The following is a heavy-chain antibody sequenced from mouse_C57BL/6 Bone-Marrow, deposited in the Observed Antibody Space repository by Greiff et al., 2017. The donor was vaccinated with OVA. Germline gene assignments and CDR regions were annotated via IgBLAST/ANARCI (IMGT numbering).Heavy chain of an antibody. CDR3: ARGGYYDCDGGAWFAY. CDR2: INSNNGGT. Sequence: VQLQQSGPELAKPGASVKIPCKASGYTFTDYNMDWVKQSHGKSLEWIGDINSNNGGTIYNQKFKGKATLTVDKSSSTAYMELRSLTSEDTAVYYDARGGYYDCDGGAWFAYWGQGTLVTVSA. J-gene: IGHJ3*01. D-gene: IGHD2-4*01. CDR1: GYTFTDYN. V-gene: IGHV1-18*01.